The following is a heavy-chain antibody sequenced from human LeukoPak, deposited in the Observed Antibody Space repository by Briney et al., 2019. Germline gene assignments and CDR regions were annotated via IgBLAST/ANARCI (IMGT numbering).Heavy chain of an antibody. CDR3: AKNPKFSFGYCSGGSCYYFDY. Sequence: AGGSLRLSCAASGFTFSSYAMSWVRQAPGKGLEWVSAISGSGGIIYYADSVKGRFTISTANSKNTLYLQINSLRAEDTAVYSCAKNPKFSFGYCSGGSCYYFDYWGQGTLVTVSS. J-gene: IGHJ4*02. CDR2: ISGSGGII. D-gene: IGHD2-15*01. CDR1: GFTFSSYA. V-gene: IGHV3-23*01.